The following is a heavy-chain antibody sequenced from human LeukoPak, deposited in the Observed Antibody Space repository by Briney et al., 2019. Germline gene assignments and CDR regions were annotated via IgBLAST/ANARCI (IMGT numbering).Heavy chain of an antibody. D-gene: IGHD3-22*01. CDR2: ISSTSSTI. CDR3: ARDHHRRLYDSQARDTFEI. V-gene: IGHV3-48*01. Sequence: GGSLRLSCAVSGFTLSSYSMNWVRQAPGKGLEWVSYISSTSSTIYYADSVKGRFTISRDNAKNSLSLQMNSLRAEDTAVYYCARDHHRRLYDSQARDTFEIWGQGTMVTVSS. CDR1: GFTLSSYS. J-gene: IGHJ3*02.